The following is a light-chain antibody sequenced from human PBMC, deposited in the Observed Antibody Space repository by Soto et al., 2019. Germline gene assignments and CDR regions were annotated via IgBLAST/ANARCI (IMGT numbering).Light chain of an antibody. V-gene: IGKV3-15*01. CDR1: QSVSSD. CDR3: QQYNTWHPKMA. J-gene: IGKJ1*01. Sequence: VVTQSPATLSVFPGETATLSCRASQSVSSDLAWYQQRPGQAPRLLIYGASTRATGIPARFRGSGSGTEFRLPLSSLQSEDFATYYCQQYNTWHPKMAFGRGTKVEIK. CDR2: GAS.